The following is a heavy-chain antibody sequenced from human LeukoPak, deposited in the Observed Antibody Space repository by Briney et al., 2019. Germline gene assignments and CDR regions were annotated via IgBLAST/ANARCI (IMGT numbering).Heavy chain of an antibody. Sequence: SETLSLTCTVSGGSISSYYWSWIRQPPGKGLEWIGYIYYSGSTNYNPSLKSRVTISVDTSKNQFSLKLSSVTAADTDVYYCARDHCTNGVCYIFDYWGQGTLVTVSS. V-gene: IGHV4-59*01. CDR1: GGSISSYY. CDR3: ARDHCTNGVCYIFDY. J-gene: IGHJ4*02. CDR2: IYYSGST. D-gene: IGHD2-8*01.